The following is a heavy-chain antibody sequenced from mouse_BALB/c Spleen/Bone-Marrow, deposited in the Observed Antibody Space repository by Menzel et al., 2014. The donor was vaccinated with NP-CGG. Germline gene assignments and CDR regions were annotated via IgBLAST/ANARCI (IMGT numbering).Heavy chain of an antibody. Sequence: VQLQQSGAELVKPGASVKLSCTASGFNIKDTYMHWVKLRPEQGLEWIGRTDPANGNTKYDPKFQGKATITADTSSNTAYLQLSSLTSEDTAVYYCARYYYGYYFDYWGQGTTLTVSS. CDR1: GFNIKDTY. CDR2: TDPANGNT. J-gene: IGHJ2*01. D-gene: IGHD1-1*01. CDR3: ARYYYGYYFDY. V-gene: IGHV14-3*02.